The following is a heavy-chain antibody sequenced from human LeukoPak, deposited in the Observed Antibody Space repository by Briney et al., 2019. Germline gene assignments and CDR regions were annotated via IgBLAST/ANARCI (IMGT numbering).Heavy chain of an antibody. V-gene: IGHV4-39*07. CDR3: ARRGYYYDSSGYYHDAFDI. CDR2: IYHSGST. CDR1: GGSISSGDYY. D-gene: IGHD3-22*01. J-gene: IGHJ3*02. Sequence: SETLSLTYTVSGGSISSGDYYWGWIRQPPGKGLEWIGSIYHSGSTYYNPSLKSRVTISVDTSKNQFSLKLSSVTAADTAVYYCARRGYYYDSSGYYHDAFDIWGQGTMVTVSS.